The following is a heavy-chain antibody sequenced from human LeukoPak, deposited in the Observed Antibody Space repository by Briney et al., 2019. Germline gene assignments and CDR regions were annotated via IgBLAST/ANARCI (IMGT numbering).Heavy chain of an antibody. CDR3: ASAIGAGGDFGLDY. V-gene: IGHV4-31*03. D-gene: IGHD3/OR15-3a*01. Sequence: SETLSLTCTVSGGSISSGGYYWSWIRQHTGKGLEWIGYIYYSGSTYYNPSLKSRVTISVDTSKNQFSLKLSSVTAADTAVYYCASAIGAGGDFGLDYWGQGTLVTVSS. CDR1: GGSISSGGYY. CDR2: IYYSGST. J-gene: IGHJ4*02.